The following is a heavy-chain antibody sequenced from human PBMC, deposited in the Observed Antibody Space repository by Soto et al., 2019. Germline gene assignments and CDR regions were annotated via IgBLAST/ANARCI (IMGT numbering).Heavy chain of an antibody. V-gene: IGHV1-2*04. Sequence: ASVKVSCKASGYTFTSYAMHWVRQAPGQGLEWMGWINPNSGGTNYAQKFQGWVTMTRDTSISTAYMELSRLRSDDTAVYYCARTYDSSGYGWFDPWGQGTLVTVSS. D-gene: IGHD3-22*01. J-gene: IGHJ5*02. CDR1: GYTFTSYA. CDR2: INPNSGGT. CDR3: ARTYDSSGYGWFDP.